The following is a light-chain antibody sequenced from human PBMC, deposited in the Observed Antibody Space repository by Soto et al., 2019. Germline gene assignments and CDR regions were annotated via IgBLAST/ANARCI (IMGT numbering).Light chain of an antibody. CDR2: DAS. CDR1: QSISSS. CDR3: QQRYERPRT. J-gene: IGKJ1*01. Sequence: EIVLTQSPATLSLSPGERATLSCRASQSISSSLACYQQKPGQAPRLLIYDASSRATGFPARFSGSGSGTDFTLTIGSLAPEDFAVYYCQQRYERPRTFGQGTKVEIK. V-gene: IGKV3-11*01.